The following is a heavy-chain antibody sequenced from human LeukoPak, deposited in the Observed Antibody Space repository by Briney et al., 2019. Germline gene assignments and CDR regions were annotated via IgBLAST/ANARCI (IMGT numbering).Heavy chain of an antibody. D-gene: IGHD7-27*01. J-gene: IGHJ4*02. CDR2: MNPNSGNT. V-gene: IGHV1-8*01. CDR1: GYTFTSYD. Sequence: ASVKVSCKASGYTFTSYDINWVRQATGQGLEWMGWMNPNSGNTGYAQKFQGRVTMTRNTSISTAYMELSSLRAEDTAVYYCARGYWGFGWREPGQWDYWGQGTLVTVSS. CDR3: ARGYWGFGWREPGQWDY.